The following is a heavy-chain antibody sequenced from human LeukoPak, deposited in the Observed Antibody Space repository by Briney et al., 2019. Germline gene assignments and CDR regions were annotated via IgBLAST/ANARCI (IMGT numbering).Heavy chain of an antibody. J-gene: IGHJ1*01. CDR2: ISPNSGAT. D-gene: IGHD6-13*01. CDR1: GYTFTGYY. V-gene: IGHV1-2*02. CDR3: ARAGVAAAGKQYFQH. Sequence: ASVKVSCKASGYTFTGYYVHWVRQAPGQGLEWMGWISPNSGATNYAQMFQGRVTMTRDTSISTAYMELSRLRSDDTAVYYCARAGVAAAGKQYFQHWGQGTLVTVSS.